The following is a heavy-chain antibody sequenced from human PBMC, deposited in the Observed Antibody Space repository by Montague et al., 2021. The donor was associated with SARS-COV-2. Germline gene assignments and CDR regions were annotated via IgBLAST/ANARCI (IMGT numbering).Heavy chain of an antibody. J-gene: IGHJ6*02. CDR2: INTNTGNP. CDR3: ASADYYGSGMYLGGNYYLYGMDV. CDR1: GYTFTSYA. V-gene: IGHV7-4-1*02. Sequence: SVKVSCKASGYTFTSYAMNWVRQAPGQGLELMGWINTNTGNPTYAQGFTGRFVFSLDTSVSTAYLQISSLKAEDTAVYYCASADYYGSGMYLGGNYYLYGMDVWGQGTTVTVSS. D-gene: IGHD3-10*01.